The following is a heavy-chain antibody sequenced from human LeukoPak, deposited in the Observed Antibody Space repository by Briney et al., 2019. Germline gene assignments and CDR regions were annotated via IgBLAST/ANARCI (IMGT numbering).Heavy chain of an antibody. J-gene: IGHJ3*02. V-gene: IGHV4-30-2*01. Sequence: PSQTLSLTCAVSGGSISSGGYSWSWIRQPPGKGLEWIGYIYHSGSTYYNPSLKSRVTISVDRSKNQFSLKLSSVTAADTAVYYCVRAYRHRGDAFDIWGQGTLVTVSS. CDR2: IYHSGST. CDR1: GGSISSGGYS. D-gene: IGHD5-18*01. CDR3: VRAYRHRGDAFDI.